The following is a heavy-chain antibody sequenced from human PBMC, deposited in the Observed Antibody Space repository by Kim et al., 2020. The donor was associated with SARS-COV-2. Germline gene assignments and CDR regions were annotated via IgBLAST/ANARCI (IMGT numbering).Heavy chain of an antibody. Sequence: NYNPALKSRVTISVDTSKNQFSLKRSSVTAADTAVYYCAREEDWEDAFDIWGQGTMVTVSS. D-gene: IGHD1-26*01. J-gene: IGHJ3*02. V-gene: IGHV4-34*01. CDR3: AREEDWEDAFDI.